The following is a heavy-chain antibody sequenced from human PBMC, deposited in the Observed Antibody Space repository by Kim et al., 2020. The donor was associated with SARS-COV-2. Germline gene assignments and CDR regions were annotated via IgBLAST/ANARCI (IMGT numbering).Heavy chain of an antibody. Sequence: SETLSLTCTVSGGSISSSSYYWGWIRQPPGKGLEWIGSIYYSGSTYYNPSLKSRVTISVDTSKNQFSLKLSSVTAADTAVYYCARALSEYVLLWFGESGWGQGTLVTVSS. CDR2: IYYSGST. CDR3: ARALSEYVLLWFGESG. D-gene: IGHD3-10*01. CDR1: GGSISSSSYY. V-gene: IGHV4-39*01. J-gene: IGHJ4*02.